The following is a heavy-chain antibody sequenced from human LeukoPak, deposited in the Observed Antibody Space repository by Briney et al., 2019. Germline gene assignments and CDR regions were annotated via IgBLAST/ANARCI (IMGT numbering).Heavy chain of an antibody. CDR3: ARGEMASSPAPFDY. D-gene: IGHD5-24*01. J-gene: IGHJ4*02. Sequence: GGSLRLSCAASGFTFDTFDMSWVRQAPGKGLEWVSAISAGGDRTYYADSVKGRVTVSRDDSKNTLYLQMNSLRAEDTAVYYCARGEMASSPAPFDYWGQGTLVTVSS. CDR1: GFTFDTFD. CDR2: ISAGGDRT. V-gene: IGHV3-23*01.